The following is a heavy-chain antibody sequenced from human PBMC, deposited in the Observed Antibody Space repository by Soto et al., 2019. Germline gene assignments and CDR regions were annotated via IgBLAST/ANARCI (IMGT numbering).Heavy chain of an antibody. D-gene: IGHD3-9*01. V-gene: IGHV1-3*01. CDR3: ALPYYDILTGHNDAFDI. CDR1: GYAFTIYA. CDR2: INAGNGNT. J-gene: IGHJ3*02. Sequence: ASVKVSCKASGYAFTIYAMHWVRQAPGQRLEWMGWINAGNGNTKYSQKFQGRVTITRDTSASTAYMELSSLRSEDTAVYYCALPYYDILTGHNDAFDIWGQGTMVTVSS.